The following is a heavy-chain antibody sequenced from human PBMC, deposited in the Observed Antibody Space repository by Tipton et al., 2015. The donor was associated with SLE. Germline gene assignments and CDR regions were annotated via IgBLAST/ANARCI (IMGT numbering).Heavy chain of an antibody. CDR3: ARDVGEGYNHWYFDL. D-gene: IGHD5-24*01. CDR1: GGSISNSSYY. V-gene: IGHV4-61*01. CDR2: IYYSGST. Sequence: TLSLTCTVSGGSISNSSYYWSWIRQPPGKGLECIGYIYYSGSTNYNPSLKSRVTISVDTSKNQFSLKLSSVTAADTSVDYCARDVGEGYNHWYFDLWGRGTLVTVSS. J-gene: IGHJ2*01.